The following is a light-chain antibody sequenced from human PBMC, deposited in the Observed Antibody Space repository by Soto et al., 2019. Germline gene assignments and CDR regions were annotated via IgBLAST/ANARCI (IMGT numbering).Light chain of an antibody. CDR2: GII. J-gene: IGLJ1*01. Sequence: QSVLTQPPSVSGAPGQRVTISCTGSNSNIGTGYDVHWYQQLPGTAPKLLMSGIINRTSGVPDRFSASRSGTSASLTITGLQAEDEADYYCQSYDSSLSGPFYVFGTGTKVTVL. CDR3: QSYDSSLSGPFYV. V-gene: IGLV1-40*01. CDR1: NSNIGTGYD.